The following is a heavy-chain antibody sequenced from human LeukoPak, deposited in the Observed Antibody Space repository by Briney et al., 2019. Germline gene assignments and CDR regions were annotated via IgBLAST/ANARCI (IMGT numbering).Heavy chain of an antibody. Sequence: GGSLRLSCAASGFTFSSYAMHWVRQAPGEGLEWVAVISYDGSIKHYTDSVKGRFTISRDNSKNTLYLQMSSLRPGDTAVYYCASIFWGYCSSTSCYVDYWGQGTLVSVSS. J-gene: IGHJ4*02. CDR3: ASIFWGYCSSTSCYVDY. V-gene: IGHV3-30-3*01. CDR1: GFTFSSYA. CDR2: ISYDGSIK. D-gene: IGHD2-2*01.